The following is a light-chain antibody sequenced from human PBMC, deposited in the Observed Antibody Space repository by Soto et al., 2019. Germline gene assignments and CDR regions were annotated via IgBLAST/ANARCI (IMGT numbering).Light chain of an antibody. J-gene: IGKJ4*01. V-gene: IGKV1-12*01. CDR2: AVS. Sequence: DIPLTQSPSSVSASVGDRVTITCRASQGVSSWLAWYQQKPGKAPKLLIYAVSSLQSGVPARFSGSGSGTDFPLPISSLQPDDFATYYCQQANGFPVTFGGGTRVEIK. CDR1: QGVSSW. CDR3: QQANGFPVT.